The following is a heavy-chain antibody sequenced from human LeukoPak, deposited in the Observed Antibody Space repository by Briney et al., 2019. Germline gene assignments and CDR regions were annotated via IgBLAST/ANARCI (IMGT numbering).Heavy chain of an antibody. CDR2: IYPGDSDT. Sequence: GESLKISCKGSGYSFTSYWIGWVRQMPGKGLEWMGIIYPGDSDTRYSPSFQGQVTISADKSISTAYLQWSSLKASDTAMYYCARPFDDSSGPDAFDIWGQGTMVTVPS. J-gene: IGHJ3*02. CDR3: ARPFDDSSGPDAFDI. V-gene: IGHV5-51*01. CDR1: GYSFTSYW. D-gene: IGHD3-22*01.